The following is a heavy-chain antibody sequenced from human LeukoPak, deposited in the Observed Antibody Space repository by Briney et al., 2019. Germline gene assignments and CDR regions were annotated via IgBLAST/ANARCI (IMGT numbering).Heavy chain of an antibody. J-gene: IGHJ3*02. V-gene: IGHV1-8*01. D-gene: IGHD3-22*01. CDR1: GYTFTSYD. Sequence: GASVKVSCKTSGYTFTSYDINWVRQVTGQGLEWVGGMDGNSGKTAYAQNFLGRVTITRNTSISTAYMELSSLRSEDTAVYYCARLYYYASSGYDALDIRGQGTMVAVSS. CDR3: ARLYYYASSGYDALDI. CDR2: MDGNSGKT.